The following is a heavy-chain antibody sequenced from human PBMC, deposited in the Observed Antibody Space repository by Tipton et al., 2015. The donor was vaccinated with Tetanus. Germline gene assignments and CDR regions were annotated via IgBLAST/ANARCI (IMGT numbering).Heavy chain of an antibody. Sequence: TLSLTCNVSGGSINTGDYYWSWIRQSPGKGLEWIGHVYYSGRTYYNPPLKSRVTISADMSKNQFSLKLTSVTAADTATYYCARMGFTYGQAVCWGQGTLVTVAS. J-gene: IGHJ4*02. CDR1: GGSINTGDYY. CDR3: ARMGFTYGQAVC. V-gene: IGHV4-30-4*01. CDR2: VYYSGRT. D-gene: IGHD5-18*01.